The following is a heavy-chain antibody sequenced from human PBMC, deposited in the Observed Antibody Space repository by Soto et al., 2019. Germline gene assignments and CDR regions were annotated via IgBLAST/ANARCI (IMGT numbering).Heavy chain of an antibody. J-gene: IGHJ4*02. CDR2: IYYSGST. D-gene: IGHD3-9*01. CDR1: GGSXSSYF. CDR3: ARHFSVDHFEY. Sequence: PSETLSLTCTVSGGSXSSYFWSWIRQPPGKGLEWIGSIYYSGSTNHNPSLKSRVTISVDRSNNQFSLKLTSVTAADTAVYYCARHFSVDHFEYWGQGALVTVSS. V-gene: IGHV4-59*08.